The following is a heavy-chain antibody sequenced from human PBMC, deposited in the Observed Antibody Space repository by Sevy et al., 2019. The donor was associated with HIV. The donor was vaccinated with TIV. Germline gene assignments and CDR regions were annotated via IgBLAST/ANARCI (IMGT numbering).Heavy chain of an antibody. CDR2: INSDGSST. D-gene: IGHD3-10*01. Sequence: GGSLRLSCAASGFTFSGYWMHWVRQAPGKGLVWVSLINSDGSSTNYADSVKGRFTISRDNAKNTLYLQMNSLRAEDTAVYYCATHDDYYGSGSYYKPSYYFDYWGQGTLVTVSS. CDR1: GFTFSGYW. V-gene: IGHV3-74*01. CDR3: ATHDDYYGSGSYYKPSYYFDY. J-gene: IGHJ4*02.